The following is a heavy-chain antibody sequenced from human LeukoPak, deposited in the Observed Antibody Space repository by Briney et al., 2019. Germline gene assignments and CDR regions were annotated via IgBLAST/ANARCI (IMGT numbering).Heavy chain of an antibody. CDR2: INSDGSST. J-gene: IGHJ4*02. Sequence: GGSLRLSCAASGFTFSSYWMHWVRQAPGKGLVWVSRINSDGSSTSYADSVKGRFTISRDNARNTLYLQMNSLRAEDTVVYYCARADSSGYSLLDYWGQGTLVTVSS. CDR1: GFTFSSYW. D-gene: IGHD3-22*01. CDR3: ARADSSGYSLLDY. V-gene: IGHV3-74*01.